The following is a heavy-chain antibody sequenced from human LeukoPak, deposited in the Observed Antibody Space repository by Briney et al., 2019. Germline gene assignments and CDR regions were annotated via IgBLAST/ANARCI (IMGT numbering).Heavy chain of an antibody. CDR3: ARERPFYFDY. CDR2: IKQDGSEK. V-gene: IGHV3-7*01. D-gene: IGHD1-1*01. CDR1: GFTSSTYW. J-gene: IGHJ4*02. Sequence: GGSLRLSCAASGFTSSTYWMSWVRQAPGKGLEWVANIKQDGSEKYYVDSVRGRFTISRDNAKNSLYLEMNSLRAEDTAVYYCARERPFYFDYWRQGTLVTVSS.